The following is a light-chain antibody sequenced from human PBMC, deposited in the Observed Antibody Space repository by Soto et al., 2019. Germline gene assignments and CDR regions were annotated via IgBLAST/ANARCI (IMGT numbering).Light chain of an antibody. CDR1: QNVSSN. Sequence: TQSQGSLCVSYEESATLSCRASQNVSSNLAWYQQKPGQAPRLLIYDASNMATGIQARCSGSGSGTDFTITISSLEPEDFAVYYCQQRSNWPGTFGQGTKVDIK. J-gene: IGKJ1*01. V-gene: IGKV3-11*01. CDR3: QQRSNWPGT. CDR2: DAS.